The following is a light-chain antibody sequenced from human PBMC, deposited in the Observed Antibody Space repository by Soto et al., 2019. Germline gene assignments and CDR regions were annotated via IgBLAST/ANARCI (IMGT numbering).Light chain of an antibody. CDR2: AAS. CDR1: QGIRND. CDR3: LQDDNFPLT. Sequence: AIQMTKSPSSLSASVGDRVTITCRASQGIRNDLGWYQQKPGKAPKLLIYAASTLQSGVPSRFSGSGSGTDFTLPISSLQPEDSATYYCLQDDNFPLTFGGGTKGEIK. V-gene: IGKV1-6*01. J-gene: IGKJ4*01.